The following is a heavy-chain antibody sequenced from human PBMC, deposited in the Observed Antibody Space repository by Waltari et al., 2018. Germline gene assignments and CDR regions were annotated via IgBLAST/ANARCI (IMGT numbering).Heavy chain of an antibody. CDR2: IDPEDGET. D-gene: IGHD3-10*01. Sequence: EVQLVQSGAEGKKHGATVKISCKASGYTFIDYFMHWVQQAPGKGLEWVGRIDPEDGETVYAEKFQGRVTITADTSTDTSYLELSSLRSDDTAVYYCAPLPGGSGQTFDYWGQGTLLTVSS. CDR1: GYTFIDYF. CDR3: APLPGGSGQTFDY. J-gene: IGHJ4*02. V-gene: IGHV1-69-2*01.